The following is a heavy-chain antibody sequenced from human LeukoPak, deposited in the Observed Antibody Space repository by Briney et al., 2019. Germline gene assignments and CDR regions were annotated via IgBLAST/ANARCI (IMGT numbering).Heavy chain of an antibody. D-gene: IGHD1-1*01. V-gene: IGHV4-39*01. CDR1: GGSGSSSDYY. Sequence: PSETLSLTCNVSGGSGSSSDYYWGWIRQPPGKGLEWIGSIYYSGSTYYNPSLKNRVTISADTSKNQFSLKLSSVTPADTAVYYCARLQLERRGPWFDPWGQGTLVTVSS. CDR3: ARLQLERRGPWFDP. J-gene: IGHJ5*02. CDR2: IYYSGST.